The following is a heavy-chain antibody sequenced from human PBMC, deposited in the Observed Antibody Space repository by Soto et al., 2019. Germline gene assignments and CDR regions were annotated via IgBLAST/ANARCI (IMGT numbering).Heavy chain of an antibody. J-gene: IGHJ4*01. CDR2: FYSDNTT. Sequence: PGGSLRLSCEVSGFTLSDHFMNWVRQAPGKGLVWVSVFYSDNTTFYSDSVKGRFTISRDNAKTSLYLQMDSLRPEDTAIYYCAREGVTNYTDYYFDLRGHGALVTVSS. CDR3: AREGVTNYTDYYFDL. D-gene: IGHD4-4*01. V-gene: IGHV3-53*01. CDR1: GFTLSDHF.